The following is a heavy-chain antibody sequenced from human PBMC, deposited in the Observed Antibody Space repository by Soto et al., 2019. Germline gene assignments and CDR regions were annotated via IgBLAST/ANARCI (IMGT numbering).Heavy chain of an antibody. CDR1: GFTFNNAW. CDR3: LGAYLGY. CDR2: IKSRTDGGTT. Sequence: PGGSLRLSCTASGFTFNNAWMSWVRQAPGKGLEWVGLIKSRTDGGTTDYAEPVKGRFTISRDDSKNTLYLQMDSLKIEDTAVYFRLGAYLGYWGQGTLVTVSS. V-gene: IGHV3-15*01. J-gene: IGHJ4*02. D-gene: IGHD2-21*01.